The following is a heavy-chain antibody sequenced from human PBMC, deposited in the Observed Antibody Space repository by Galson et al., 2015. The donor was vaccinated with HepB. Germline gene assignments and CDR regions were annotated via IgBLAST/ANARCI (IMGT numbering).Heavy chain of an antibody. V-gene: IGHV7-4-1*02. Sequence: SVKVSCKASTHTFTNYAMNWVRQAPGQGLEWMGSINTNTGNPTYAQGFTGRFVFSLDTSVSTAYLQISSLKVEDTAVYYCARHYGAFDIWGQGTMVTVSS. D-gene: IGHD4-17*01. CDR2: INTNTGNP. CDR1: THTFTNYA. J-gene: IGHJ3*02. CDR3: ARHYGAFDI.